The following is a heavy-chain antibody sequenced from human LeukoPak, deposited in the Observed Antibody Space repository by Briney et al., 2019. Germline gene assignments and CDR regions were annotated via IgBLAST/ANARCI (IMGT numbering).Heavy chain of an antibody. V-gene: IGHV2-70*01. CDR2: IDWDNDK. CDR1: GFSLSTSGMC. D-gene: IGHD1-1*01. J-gene: IGHJ4*02. CDR3: ARTAKYTSWTDY. Sequence: SGPALVEPTQTLTLTCTFSGFSLSTSGMCVSWIRQPPGKALEWLALIDWDNDKYYSTSLKTRLTISKDIFKNQVVLTMTNMDPVDTATYYCARTAKYTSWTDYWGQGIPITVSS.